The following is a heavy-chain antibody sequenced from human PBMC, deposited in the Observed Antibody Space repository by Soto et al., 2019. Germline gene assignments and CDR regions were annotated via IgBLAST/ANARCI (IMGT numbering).Heavy chain of an antibody. CDR2: ISGSGGST. D-gene: IGHD6-13*01. V-gene: IGHV3-23*01. J-gene: IGHJ5*02. CDR3: AKDHDSSSWYSWFDP. CDR1: GFTFSSYA. Sequence: PGGSLRLSCAASGFTFSSYAMNWVRQAPGKGLEWVSAISGSGGSTYYADSVKGRFTISRDNSKNTLYLQMNSLRAEDTAVYYCAKDHDSSSWYSWFDPWGQGTLVTVSS.